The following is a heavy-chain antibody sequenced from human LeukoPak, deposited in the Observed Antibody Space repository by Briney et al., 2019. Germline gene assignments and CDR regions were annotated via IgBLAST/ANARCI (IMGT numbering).Heavy chain of an antibody. CDR2: IIPIFGTA. J-gene: IGHJ3*02. CDR1: GGTFSSYA. Sequence: ASVKVSCKASGGTFSSYAISWVRQAPGQGLEWMGGIIPIFGTANYAQKFQGRVTMTEDTSTDTAYMELSSLRSEDTAVYYCATLGGDVLRAFDIWGQGTMVTVSS. D-gene: IGHD1-26*01. V-gene: IGHV1-69*06. CDR3: ATLGGDVLRAFDI.